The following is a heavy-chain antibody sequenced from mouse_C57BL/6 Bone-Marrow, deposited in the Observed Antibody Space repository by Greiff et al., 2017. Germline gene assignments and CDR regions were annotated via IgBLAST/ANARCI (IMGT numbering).Heavy chain of an antibody. CDR3: TRSLIYYGTNY. CDR2: IDPEDGET. D-gene: IGHD1-1*01. CDR1: GFNIKDYY. Sequence: EVQLQQSGAELVKPGASVKLSCTASGFNIKDYYIHWVKQRTEHGLEWIGRIDPEDGETKYAPKFQDKATITADTSSNTAYLQPSSLTSEDTAFYYCTRSLIYYGTNYWGQGTTLTVSS. J-gene: IGHJ2*01. V-gene: IGHV14-2*01.